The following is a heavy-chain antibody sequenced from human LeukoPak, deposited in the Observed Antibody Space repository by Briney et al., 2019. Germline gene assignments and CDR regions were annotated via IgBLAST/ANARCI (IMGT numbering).Heavy chain of an antibody. Sequence: GGSLRLSCAVSGFSFSNSWMSWVRQPPGKGLEWVANINQDGTQTYYVDSVKGRFTISRDNAKNSLYLQMNSVRAEDTAVYFCARVVGAHEVFDYWGQGTPVTVSS. CDR1: GFSFSNSW. CDR3: ARVVGAHEVFDY. J-gene: IGHJ4*02. CDR2: INQDGTQT. V-gene: IGHV3-7*01. D-gene: IGHD1-26*01.